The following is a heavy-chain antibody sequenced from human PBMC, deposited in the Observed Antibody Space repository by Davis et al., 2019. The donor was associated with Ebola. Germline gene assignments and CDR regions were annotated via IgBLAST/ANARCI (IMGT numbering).Heavy chain of an antibody. CDR2: ISYDGSNK. D-gene: IGHD3-3*01. J-gene: IGHJ3*02. CDR1: GFTFTTYL. CDR3: ARGSVRFLEWLSQNAFDI. V-gene: IGHV3-30-3*01. Sequence: GESLKISCAASGFTFTTYLIHWVRQTPGKGLEWVAVISYDGSNKYYADTVKGRFTISRDNSKNTVYLQMNSLRPDDTAVYYCARGSVRFLEWLSQNAFDIWGQGTVVTVSS.